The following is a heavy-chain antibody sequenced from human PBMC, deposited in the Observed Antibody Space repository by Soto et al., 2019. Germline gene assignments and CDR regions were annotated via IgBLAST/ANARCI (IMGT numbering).Heavy chain of an antibody. Sequence: ASVKVSCKASGYTFTSYDINWVRQATGQGLEWMGWMNPNSGNTGYAQKFQGRVTMTRNTSISTAYMELSSLRSEDTAVYYCARGPVPYYDFWSGYPGHYMDVWGKGTTVTVS. D-gene: IGHD3-3*01. V-gene: IGHV1-8*01. CDR1: GYTFTSYD. CDR2: MNPNSGNT. J-gene: IGHJ6*03. CDR3: ARGPVPYYDFWSGYPGHYMDV.